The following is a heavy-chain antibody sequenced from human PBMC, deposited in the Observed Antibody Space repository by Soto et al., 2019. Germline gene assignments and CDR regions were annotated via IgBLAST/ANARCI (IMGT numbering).Heavy chain of an antibody. CDR1: DGSIISYY. CDR3: ERNRERGSWFDS. D-gene: IGHD1-1*01. J-gene: IGHJ5*01. CDR2: IFSIGIT. Sequence: PLETLSLTSTVSDGSIISYYWSCIRQPQGKGLEWIGYIFSIGITNYNPSLKSRLSISVDTSKNQFSLELSSVTAADTAIYYCERNRERGSWFDSRGKGTFVPVSS. V-gene: IGHV4-59*01.